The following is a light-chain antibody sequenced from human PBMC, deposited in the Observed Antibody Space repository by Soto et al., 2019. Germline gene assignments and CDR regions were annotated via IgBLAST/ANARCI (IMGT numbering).Light chain of an antibody. J-gene: IGLJ1*01. CDR1: SSDVGGYNY. CDR2: EVS. CDR3: SSYAGSNNF. V-gene: IGLV2-8*01. Sequence: QSALTQPPSASGSPGQSVTISCTGTSSDVGGYNYVSWYQQHPGKAPKLMIYEVSKRPSGVPDRFSGSKSGNTASLTVSGLQAEDEVDYYCSSYAGSNNFFGTGTKVTVL.